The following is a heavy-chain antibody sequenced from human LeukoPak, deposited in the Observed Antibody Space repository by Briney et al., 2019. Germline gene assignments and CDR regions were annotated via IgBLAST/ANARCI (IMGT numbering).Heavy chain of an antibody. J-gene: IGHJ4*02. D-gene: IGHD3-10*01. V-gene: IGHV3-21*06. CDR3: ASYTLWYGDS. CDR1: GCWFSKSS. CDR2: ISIGSSPYT. Sequence: GGALRLSCAASGCWFSKSSMLWFRQAPGRGLEGVSWISIGSSPYTYYAGSLKGRFTISRDNANNSVCLQLNSPRPGDTAVYYCASYTLWYGDSWGQGTLVTVSS.